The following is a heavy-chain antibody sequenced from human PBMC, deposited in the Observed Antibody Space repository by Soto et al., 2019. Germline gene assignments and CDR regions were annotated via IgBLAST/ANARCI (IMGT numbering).Heavy chain of an antibody. CDR1: GFTFSSYA. J-gene: IGHJ3*02. Sequence: PGGSLRLSCAASGFTFSSYAMSWVRQAPGKGLEWVSAISGSGGSTYYADSVKGRFTISRDNSKNTLYLQMNSLRAEDTAVYYCAKDRSRSSGWYGAFDIWGQGTMVTVSS. CDR3: AKDRSRSSGWYGAFDI. CDR2: ISGSGGST. D-gene: IGHD6-19*01. V-gene: IGHV3-23*01.